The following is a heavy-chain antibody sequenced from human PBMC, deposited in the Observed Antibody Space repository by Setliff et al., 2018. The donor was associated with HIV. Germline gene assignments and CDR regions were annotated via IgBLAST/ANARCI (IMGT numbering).Heavy chain of an antibody. Sequence: SETLSLTCSVSPYSISSGYYWGWLRQPPGKGLEWIGCLYYGGNTYYNPSLKSRVAMSIDTSKNEVSLRLKSVTAADTAIYYCARDPWLLGASAGGDNWLDPWGQGTXXXVSS. J-gene: IGHJ5*02. V-gene: IGHV4-38-2*02. CDR2: LYYGGNT. D-gene: IGHD1-26*01. CDR3: ARDPWLLGASAGGDNWLDP. CDR1: PYSISSGYY.